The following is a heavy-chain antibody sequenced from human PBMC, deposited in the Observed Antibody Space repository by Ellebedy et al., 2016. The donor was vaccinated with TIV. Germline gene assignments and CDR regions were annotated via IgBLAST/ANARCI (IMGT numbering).Heavy chain of an antibody. CDR2: IRDDGGST. J-gene: IGHJ5*02. CDR1: GFSFSSHG. CDR3: AKDNGWLAAS. D-gene: IGHD6-19*01. Sequence: GESLKISCEASGFSFSSHGMSWVRQAPGKGLELVSGIRDDGGSTYYADSVKGRFTISRDNSKNTLYLQMSSLRVEDTALYYCAKDNGWLAASWGQGTLVTVSS. V-gene: IGHV3-23*01.